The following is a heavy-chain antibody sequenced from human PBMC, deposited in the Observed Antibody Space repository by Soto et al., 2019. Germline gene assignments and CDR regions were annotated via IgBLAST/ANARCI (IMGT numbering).Heavy chain of an antibody. CDR2: ISYDGRNQ. D-gene: IGHD6-19*01. Sequence: QVQLVESGGGVVQPGRSLRLSCAGSGLTFSRYGMHWVRQAPGKGLEWVAVISYDGRNQYYADSVKGRFTIARDNSKNTLDLEMNSRSPEDTAVYYCAKDLGFHSSDWYGAGYFYYGMDVWGQGTTVTVSS. V-gene: IGHV3-30*18. J-gene: IGHJ6*02. CDR1: GLTFSRYG. CDR3: AKDLGFHSSDWYGAGYFYYGMDV.